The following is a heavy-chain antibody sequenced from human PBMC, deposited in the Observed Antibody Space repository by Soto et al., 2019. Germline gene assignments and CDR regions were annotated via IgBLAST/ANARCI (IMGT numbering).Heavy chain of an antibody. CDR1: GFTFSSYA. D-gene: IGHD3-16*01. CDR3: AREAIYYDASGFSLYYFDS. Sequence: GGSLRLSCAASGFTFSSYAMHWVRQAPGKGLEWVAVISYDGSNKYYADSVKGRFTISRDNSKNTLYLQMNSLRAEDTAVYYCAREAIYYDASGFSLYYFDSWGQGSLVTVSS. CDR2: ISYDGSNK. J-gene: IGHJ4*02. V-gene: IGHV3-30-3*01.